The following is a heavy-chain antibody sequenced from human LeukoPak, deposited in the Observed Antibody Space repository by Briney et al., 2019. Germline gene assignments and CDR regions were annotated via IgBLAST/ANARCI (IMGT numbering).Heavy chain of an antibody. V-gene: IGHV4-59*12. CDR3: ARGPVMNYDFWSGYLGSLHFDY. CDR1: GGSISSYY. J-gene: IGHJ4*02. D-gene: IGHD3-3*01. CDR2: IYYSGST. Sequence: PSETLSLTCTVSGGSISSYYWSWIRQPPGKGLEWIGYIYYSGSTNYNPSLKSRVTISVDTSKNQFSLKLSSVTAADTAVYYCARGPVMNYDFWSGYLGSLHFDYCGQGTLVTVSS.